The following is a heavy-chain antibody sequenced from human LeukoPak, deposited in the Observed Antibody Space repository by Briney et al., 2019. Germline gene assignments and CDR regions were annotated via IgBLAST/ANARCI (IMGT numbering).Heavy chain of an antibody. CDR2: IYYSGST. Sequence: SETLSLXCTVSGGSSSSYYWSWIRRPPGKGLESIGYIYYSGSTNYNPSLKSRVTISVDTSKNQFSLKLSSVTAADTAVYYCASLSKITMIDHWGQGTLVTVSS. D-gene: IGHD3-22*01. CDR3: ASLSKITMIDH. V-gene: IGHV4-59*01. CDR1: GGSSSSYY. J-gene: IGHJ4*02.